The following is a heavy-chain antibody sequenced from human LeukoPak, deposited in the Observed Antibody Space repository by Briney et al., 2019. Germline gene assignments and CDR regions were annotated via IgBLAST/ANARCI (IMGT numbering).Heavy chain of an antibody. Sequence: GGSLRLSCAASGFPFNTYWMHWVRQAPGKGLVWVSRIKSDGMTTSYADSVKGRFTISRDNAKNTLYLQMNSLRAEDTAVYYCVRVGAVAGTLDYWGQGTLVTVSS. CDR2: IKSDGMTT. V-gene: IGHV3-74*01. D-gene: IGHD6-19*01. J-gene: IGHJ4*02. CDR1: GFPFNTYW. CDR3: VRVGAVAGTLDY.